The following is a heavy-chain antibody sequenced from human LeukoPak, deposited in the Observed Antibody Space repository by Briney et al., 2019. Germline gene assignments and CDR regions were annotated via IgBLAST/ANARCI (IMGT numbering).Heavy chain of an antibody. CDR1: GFTFSSY. V-gene: IGHV3-30*18. D-gene: IGHD6-19*01. Sequence: GGSLRLSCAASGFTFSSYMNWVRQAPGKGLEWVAVISYDGSNKYYADSVKGRFTISRDNSKNTLYLQMNSLRAEDTAVYYCAKDSYSSGWSLVFDYWGQGTLVAVSS. J-gene: IGHJ4*02. CDR2: ISYDGSNK. CDR3: AKDSYSSGWSLVFDY.